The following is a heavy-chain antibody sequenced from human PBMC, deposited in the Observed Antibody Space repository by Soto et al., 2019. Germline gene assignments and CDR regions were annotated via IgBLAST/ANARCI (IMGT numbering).Heavy chain of an antibody. CDR3: ARVRNWFDA. Sequence: SETLSLTCAVYGGSATGYYCGRIRQPPGKGREWIGEITNSGSNTYNPALKSRVSISVDTSKNQFSLKVSSVTAADTAVYYCARVRNWFDAWGQGTLVTVPS. CDR1: GGSATGYY. V-gene: IGHV4-34*01. J-gene: IGHJ5*02. CDR2: ITNSGSN.